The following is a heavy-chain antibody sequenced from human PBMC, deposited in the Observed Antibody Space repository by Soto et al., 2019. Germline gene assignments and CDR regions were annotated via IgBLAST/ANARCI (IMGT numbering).Heavy chain of an antibody. J-gene: IGHJ3*02. CDR2: IYYNGAT. Sequence: QVQLQESGPGLVKPSETLSLTCTVSGGSVSSGSYYWTWIRQSPGKGLEWVGYIYYNGATSYNPSLKSRVTISRDTSKNQFSLKLTSVTAADTAVYYCARNDAACDIWGQGTMDSVSS. CDR1: GGSVSSGSYY. V-gene: IGHV4-61*01. CDR3: ARNDAACDI.